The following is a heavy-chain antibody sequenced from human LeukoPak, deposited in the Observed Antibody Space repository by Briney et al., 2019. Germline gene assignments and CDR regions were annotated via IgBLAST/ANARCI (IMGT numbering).Heavy chain of an antibody. CDR2: ISSSSSYI. D-gene: IGHD2-15*01. J-gene: IGHJ4*02. CDR1: GFTFSSYS. V-gene: IGHV3-21*01. CDR3: ARPRYCSGGNCYCDY. Sequence: GGSLRLSCAASGFTFSSYSMNWVRQAPGKGLEWVSSISSSSSYIYYADSVKGRFTISRDNAKNSLYLQMNSLRAEDTAIYYCARPRYCSGGNCYCDYWGQGTLVTVSS.